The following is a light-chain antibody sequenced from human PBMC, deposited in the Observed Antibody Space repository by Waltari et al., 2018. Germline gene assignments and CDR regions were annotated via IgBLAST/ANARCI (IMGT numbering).Light chain of an antibody. CDR3: QQSYSTPG. CDR1: QSISSY. CDR2: AAS. Sequence: DIQMTQSPSSLSASVGDRVTITCRASQSISSYLNWYQQKPGKAPKLLIYAASILQSGVPSRFSGSGSGTDFTLTISSLQPEDFATYYCQQSYSTPGFGPGTKVDIK. J-gene: IGKJ3*01. V-gene: IGKV1-39*01.